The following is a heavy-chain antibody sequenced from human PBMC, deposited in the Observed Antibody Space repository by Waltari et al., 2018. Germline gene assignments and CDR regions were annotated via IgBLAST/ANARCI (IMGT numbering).Heavy chain of an antibody. J-gene: IGHJ4*02. CDR3: ARSGTYYDFWSGYFVLGYVDY. CDR1: GYTFTSYD. Sequence: QVQLVQSGAEVKKPGASVKVSCKASGYTFTSYDINWVRQATGQGLEWMGWMSPTRGKTGYDQKFQGRVTMTRNTSIGTAYMERSSLRSEDTAVYYCARSGTYYDFWSGYFVLGYVDYWGQGTLVTVSS. D-gene: IGHD3-3*01. V-gene: IGHV1-8*01. CDR2: MSPTRGKT.